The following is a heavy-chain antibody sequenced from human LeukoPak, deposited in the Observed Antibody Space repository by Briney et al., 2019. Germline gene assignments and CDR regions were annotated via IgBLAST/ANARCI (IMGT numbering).Heavy chain of an antibody. J-gene: IGHJ4*02. CDR3: AREEYDSSGYYDY. V-gene: IGHV4-59*01. Sequence: SETLSLTCTVSGGSISSYYWSWIRQPPGKGLEWIGYIYYSGSTNYNPSLKSRVTISVDTSKNQFSLKLSSVTAADTAVYYCAREEYDSSGYYDYWGQGTLVTVSS. CDR2: IYYSGST. D-gene: IGHD3-22*01. CDR1: GGSISSYY.